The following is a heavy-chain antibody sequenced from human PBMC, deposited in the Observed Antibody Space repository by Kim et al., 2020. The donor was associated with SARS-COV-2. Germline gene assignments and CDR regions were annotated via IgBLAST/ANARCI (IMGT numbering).Heavy chain of an antibody. V-gene: IGHV1-2*02. CDR2: LNPNTGAK. J-gene: IGHJ4*02. CDR3: VRGGGVDFVHPY. CDR1: RDTFSAFY. D-gene: IGHD3-16*01. Sequence: ASVKVSCKASRDTFSAFYVHWVRQARGQGLEWMGYLNPNTGAKDYPETFRGRVTMTRDKSVSNAYMELSSLTSDDPATYYCVRGGGVDFVHPYWGQGTVVTVS.